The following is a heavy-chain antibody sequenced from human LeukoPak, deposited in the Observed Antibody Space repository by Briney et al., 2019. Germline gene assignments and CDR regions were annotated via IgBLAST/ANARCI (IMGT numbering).Heavy chain of an antibody. CDR1: GGTSSSYT. V-gene: IGHV1-69*02. CDR3: ASGGGGNYDILTGYPPTDY. CDR2: IIPILGIA. Sequence: SVKVSCKASGGTSSSYTISWVRQAPGQGLEWMGRIIPILGIANYAQKFQGRVTITADKPTSTAYMELSSLRSEDTAVYYCASGGGGNYDILTGYPPTDYWGQGTLVTVSS. J-gene: IGHJ4*02. D-gene: IGHD3-9*01.